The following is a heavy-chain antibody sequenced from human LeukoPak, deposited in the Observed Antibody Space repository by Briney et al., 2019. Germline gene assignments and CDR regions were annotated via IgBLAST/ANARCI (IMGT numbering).Heavy chain of an antibody. CDR3: ARERSIAVAGRRFDP. CDR2: INPNSGGT. Sequence: ASVKVSCKASGYTFTGYYMHWVRQAPGQGLEWMGWINPNSGGTNYAQRFQGRVTMTRDTSISTAYMELSRLRSDDTAVYYCARERSIAVAGRRFDPWGQGTLVTVSS. J-gene: IGHJ5*02. CDR1: GYTFTGYY. D-gene: IGHD6-19*01. V-gene: IGHV1-2*02.